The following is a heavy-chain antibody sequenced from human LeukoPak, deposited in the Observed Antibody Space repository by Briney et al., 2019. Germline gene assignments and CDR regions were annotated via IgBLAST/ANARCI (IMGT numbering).Heavy chain of an antibody. CDR3: AKDPRSLRTTVTPLFDP. Sequence: GGSLRLSCAASGFTVSSNYMSWVRQAPGKGLEWVSVIYSGGSTYYADSVKGRFTISRDNSKNTLYLQMNSLRAEDTAVYYCAKDPRSLRTTVTPLFDPWGQGTLVTVSS. CDR2: IYSGGST. CDR1: GFTVSSNY. J-gene: IGHJ5*02. D-gene: IGHD4-11*01. V-gene: IGHV3-53*01.